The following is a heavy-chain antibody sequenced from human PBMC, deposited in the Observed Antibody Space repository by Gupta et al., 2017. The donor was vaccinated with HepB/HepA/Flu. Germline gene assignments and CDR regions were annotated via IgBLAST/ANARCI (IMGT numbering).Heavy chain of an antibody. J-gene: IGHJ4*02. CDR2: INKDGINT. Sequence: EGQLLESGGDLVQPGGSLRLSCAASGFPFRYYAMNWVRQAPGKGLEWVSAINKDGINTYYADSVKGRFTISRDNSRNTLYLQLNTLRPEDTAVYYCEVPATRSWAHYDFWGQGTLVAVSS. CDR3: EVPATRSWAHYDF. V-gene: IGHV3-23*05. CDR1: GFPFRYYA. D-gene: IGHD3-16*01.